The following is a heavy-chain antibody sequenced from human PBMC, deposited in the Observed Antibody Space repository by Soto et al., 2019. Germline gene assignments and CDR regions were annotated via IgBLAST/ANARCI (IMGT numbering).Heavy chain of an antibody. D-gene: IGHD3-9*01. CDR1: GFTFSSYS. V-gene: IGHV3-21*01. J-gene: IGHJ4*02. Sequence: GGSLRLSCAASGFTFSSYSMNWVRQAPGKGLEWVSSISSSSSYIYYADSVKGRFTISRDNAKNSLYLQMNSLRAEDTAVYYCARDILTGYQFEYWGQGTLVTVSS. CDR2: ISSSSSYI. CDR3: ARDILTGYQFEY.